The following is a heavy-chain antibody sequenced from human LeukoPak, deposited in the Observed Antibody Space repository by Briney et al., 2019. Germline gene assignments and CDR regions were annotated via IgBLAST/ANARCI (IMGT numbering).Heavy chain of an antibody. J-gene: IGHJ4*02. CDR1: GGSISGYY. Sequence: SETLSLTCTVSGGSISGYYWGWIRQPPGKGLEWIGSVYYTGSTNYNPSLKSRVTISVDTSKNQFSLKLSSVTAADTAVYYCARGTGNYGDDYWDQGTLVTVSS. CDR2: VYYTGST. D-gene: IGHD1-7*01. V-gene: IGHV4-59*13. CDR3: ARGTGNYGDDY.